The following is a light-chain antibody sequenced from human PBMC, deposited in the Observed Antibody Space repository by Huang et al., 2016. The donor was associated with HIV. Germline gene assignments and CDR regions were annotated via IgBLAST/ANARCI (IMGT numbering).Light chain of an antibody. V-gene: IGKV1-27*01. Sequence: DIQMTQSPSSLSASLGDKATISCRASQGIGTYLAWYQHKTGKGPNLLIYAASTLQTGVPSRFSSSGTGTNFTITIGSLQPKDIAIYYCQKYNSVPRTFGLGTKVEIK. J-gene: IGKJ1*01. CDR1: QGIGTY. CDR3: QKYNSVPRT. CDR2: AAS.